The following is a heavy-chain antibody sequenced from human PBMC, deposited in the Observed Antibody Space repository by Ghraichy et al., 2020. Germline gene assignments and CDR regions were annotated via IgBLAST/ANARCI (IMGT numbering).Heavy chain of an antibody. CDR3: AGHWLGADTIDV. V-gene: IGHV4-34*01. Sequence: SETLSLTCAVSGASLSGYYWTWIRQSPGKGLEWIGEVSHRGSTTYNPSLESRVTFSVETSSNQFSLKMNSVTAADTAVYYCAGHWLGADTIDVWGRGTMVTVSS. CDR1: GASLSGYY. D-gene: IGHD6-19*01. CDR2: VSHRGST. J-gene: IGHJ3*01.